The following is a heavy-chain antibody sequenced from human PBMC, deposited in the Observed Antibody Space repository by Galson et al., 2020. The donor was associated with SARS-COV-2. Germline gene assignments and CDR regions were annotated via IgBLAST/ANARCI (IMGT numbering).Heavy chain of an antibody. CDR2: IYSGGST. D-gene: IGHD1-26*01. CDR1: GFTVSSNY. Sequence: GESLKISCAASGFTVSSNYMSWVRQAPGKGLEWVSVIYSGGSTYYADSVKGRFTISRDNSKNTLYLQMNSLRAEDTAVYYCAGAIWDDAFDIWGQGTMVTVSS. CDR3: AGAIWDDAFDI. V-gene: IGHV3-53*01. J-gene: IGHJ3*02.